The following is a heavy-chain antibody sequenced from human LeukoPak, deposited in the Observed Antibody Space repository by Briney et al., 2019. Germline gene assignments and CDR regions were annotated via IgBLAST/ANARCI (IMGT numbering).Heavy chain of an antibody. Sequence: PPETLSLSCTVSGGSISSSSYYWGWIRQPPGKGLGWIGSIYYSGSTYYNPSLKSRVTISVDTSKNQFSLKLSSVTAADTAVYYCARLSTIMVRADFDYWGQGTLVTVSS. CDR1: GGSISSSSYY. CDR3: ARLSTIMVRADFDY. CDR2: IYYSGST. V-gene: IGHV4-39*01. J-gene: IGHJ4*02. D-gene: IGHD3-10*01.